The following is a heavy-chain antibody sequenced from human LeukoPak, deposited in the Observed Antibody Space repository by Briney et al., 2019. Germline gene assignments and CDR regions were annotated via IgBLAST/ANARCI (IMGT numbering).Heavy chain of an antibody. CDR2: IDPSGGST. Sequence: GASVKVSCKASGYTFTGYYMHWVRQAPGQGLEWMGIIDPSGGSTSYAQKFQGRVTMTRDTSTSTVYMELSSLRSDDTAAYYCARLSQQTFDIWGQGTLVTVSS. J-gene: IGHJ3*02. V-gene: IGHV1-46*01. CDR1: GYTFTGYY. CDR3: ARLSQQTFDI.